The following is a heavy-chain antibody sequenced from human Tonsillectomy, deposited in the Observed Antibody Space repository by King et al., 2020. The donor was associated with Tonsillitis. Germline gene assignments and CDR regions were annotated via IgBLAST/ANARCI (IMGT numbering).Heavy chain of an antibody. CDR2: IYPGDSDT. CDR3: ARGPLYWERDAFDI. J-gene: IGHJ3*02. CDR1: GYSFTTYW. V-gene: IGHV5-51*03. D-gene: IGHD1-26*01. Sequence: VQLVESGAEVKKPGDSLKISCKGSGYSFTTYWIGWVRQMPGKGLECMGIIYPGDSDTRYSPSFQGQVTISADRANSTAYLQWSSLKASDTAMYYCARGPLYWERDAFDIWGQGTMVTVSS.